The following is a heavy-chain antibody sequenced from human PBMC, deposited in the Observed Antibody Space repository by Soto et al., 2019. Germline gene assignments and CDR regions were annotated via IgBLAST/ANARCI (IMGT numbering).Heavy chain of an antibody. D-gene: IGHD2-15*01. V-gene: IGHV4-39*01. CDR1: GGSISSSSYY. J-gene: IGHJ6*03. Sequence: SETLSLTCTVSGGSISSSSYYWGWIRQPPGKGLEWIGSIYYSGSTYYNPSLKSRVTISVDTSKNQFSLKLSSVTAADTAVYYCARLVVAANWAYYYMDVWGKGTTVTVSS. CDR3: ARLVVAANWAYYYMDV. CDR2: IYYSGST.